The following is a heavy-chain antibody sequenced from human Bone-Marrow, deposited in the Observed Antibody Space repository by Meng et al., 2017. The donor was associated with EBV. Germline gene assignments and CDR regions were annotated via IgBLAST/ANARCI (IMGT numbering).Heavy chain of an antibody. CDR1: GYNFRNYF. CDR3: AGGWAPDY. V-gene: IGHV1-2*06. D-gene: IGHD6-19*01. Sequence: QVQLVQSAAEVKKPGSAVKVSCKASGYNFRNYFMHWVRQAPGQGLEYMGRINPLTGVTNYEQKFQGRVTVTRDTSISTSYMELSGLTHDDTAVYFCAGGWAPDYWGQGTLVTVSS. CDR2: INPLTGVT. J-gene: IGHJ4*02.